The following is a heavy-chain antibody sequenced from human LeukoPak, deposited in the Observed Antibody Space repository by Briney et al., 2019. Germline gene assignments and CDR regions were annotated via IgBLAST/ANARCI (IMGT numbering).Heavy chain of an antibody. CDR3: ARSSIAARMFDY. D-gene: IGHD6-6*01. CDR2: IIPIFGTA. CDR1: GGTFSSYA. V-gene: IGHV1-69*05. J-gene: IGHJ4*02. Sequence: GASVKVSCKASGGTFSSYAISWVRQAPGQALEWMGGIIPIFGTANYAQKFQGRVTITTDESTSTAYMELSSLRSEDTAVYYCARSSIAARMFDYWGQGTLVTVSS.